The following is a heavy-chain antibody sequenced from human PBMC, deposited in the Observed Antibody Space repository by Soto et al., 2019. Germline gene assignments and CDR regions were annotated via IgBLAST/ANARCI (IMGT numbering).Heavy chain of an antibody. CDR2: IGTAGDT. D-gene: IGHD3-22*01. CDR1: GFTFSSYD. Sequence: GESLKISCAASGFTFSSYDMHWVRQATGKGLEWVSAIGTAGDTYYPGSVKGRFTISRENAKNSLYLQMNSLRAGDTAVYYCARAGADYSYDYWGQGTLVTVSS. CDR3: ARAGADYSYDY. V-gene: IGHV3-13*01. J-gene: IGHJ4*02.